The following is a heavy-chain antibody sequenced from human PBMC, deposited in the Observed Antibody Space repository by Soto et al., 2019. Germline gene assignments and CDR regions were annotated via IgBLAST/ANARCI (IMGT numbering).Heavy chain of an antibody. J-gene: IGHJ4*02. CDR1: VDSVSSNSAA. V-gene: IGHV6-1*01. CDR2: TYYRSKWYN. D-gene: IGHD1-7*01. CDR3: AREAPSLITGTTLFVY. Sequence: PSQTLSLTCAISVDSVSSNSAAWNWIRQSPSRGLEWLGRTYYRSKWYNDYAVSVKSRITINPDTSKNQSSLQLTSVTPEDTAVYYCAREAPSLITGTTLFVYWGQGTLVTVSS.